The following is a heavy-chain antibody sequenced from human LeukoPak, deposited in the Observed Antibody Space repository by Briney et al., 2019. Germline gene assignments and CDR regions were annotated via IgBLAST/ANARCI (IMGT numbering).Heavy chain of an antibody. V-gene: IGHV3-23*01. D-gene: IGHD6-13*01. Sequence: PGGSLRLSCAASGFTFSSYAMSWVRQAPGKGLEWVSAISGSGGSTYYADSVKGRFTISRDNSKNTLYLQMNSLRAEDTAVYYCARGYSSSWYYFDYWGQGTLVTVSS. CDR1: GFTFSSYA. CDR2: ISGSGGST. J-gene: IGHJ4*02. CDR3: ARGYSSSWYYFDY.